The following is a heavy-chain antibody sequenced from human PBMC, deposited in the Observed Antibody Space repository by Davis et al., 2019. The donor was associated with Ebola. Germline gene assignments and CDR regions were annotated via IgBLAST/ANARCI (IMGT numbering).Heavy chain of an antibody. V-gene: IGHV3-30*03. CDR1: GFTFSSYS. D-gene: IGHD5-12*01. CDR2: ISYDGSNK. J-gene: IGHJ5*02. Sequence: GESLKISCAASGFTFSSYSMNWVRQAPGKGLEWVAVISYDGSNKYYADSVKGRFTISRDNSKNTLYLQMNSLRAEDTAVYYCARDYKEDYGGYDPHLPLDPWGQGTLVTVSS. CDR3: ARDYKEDYGGYDPHLPLDP.